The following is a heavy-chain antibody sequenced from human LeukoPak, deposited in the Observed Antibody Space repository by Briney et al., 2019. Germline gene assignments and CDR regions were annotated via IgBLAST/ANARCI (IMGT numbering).Heavy chain of an antibody. CDR3: ARRGDESSAPPLGY. J-gene: IGHJ4*02. CDR2: ISGTGSAI. D-gene: IGHD3-22*01. CDR1: GFTFSSYS. V-gene: IGHV3-48*04. Sequence: GGSLRLSCATSGFTFSSYSLNWVRQAPGKGLEWVSYISGTGSAIFYADSVKGRFTISRDNAKNSLFLQMNSLRAEDTAVYYCARRGDESSAPPLGYWGQGTLVTVSS.